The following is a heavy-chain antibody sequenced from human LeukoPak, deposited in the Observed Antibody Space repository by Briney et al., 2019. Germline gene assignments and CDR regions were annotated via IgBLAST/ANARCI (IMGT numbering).Heavy chain of an antibody. Sequence: PGGSLRLSCAASGFTFSSYAMSWVRQAPGKGLEWVSAIRGSGGSTYYADSVKGRFTISRDNSKNTLFLQMNSLRTEDTAVYFCARWGNDYSQFDSWGQGTLVTVS. D-gene: IGHD4-11*01. J-gene: IGHJ4*02. CDR1: GFTFSSYA. V-gene: IGHV3-23*01. CDR3: ARWGNDYSQFDS. CDR2: IRGSGGST.